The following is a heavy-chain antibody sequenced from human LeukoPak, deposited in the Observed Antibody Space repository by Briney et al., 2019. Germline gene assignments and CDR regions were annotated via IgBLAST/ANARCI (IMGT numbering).Heavy chain of an antibody. CDR3: ARDYYDSSGYLRDY. CDR2: ISAYNGNT. CDR1: GYTFTSYG. D-gene: IGHD3-22*01. Sequence: ASVKVSCKASGYTFTSYGISWVRQAPGQRLEWMGWISAYNGNTNYAQKLQGRITMTTDTSTSTAYMDLRSLRSDDTAVYYCARDYYDSSGYLRDYWGQGTLVTVSS. J-gene: IGHJ4*02. V-gene: IGHV1-18*01.